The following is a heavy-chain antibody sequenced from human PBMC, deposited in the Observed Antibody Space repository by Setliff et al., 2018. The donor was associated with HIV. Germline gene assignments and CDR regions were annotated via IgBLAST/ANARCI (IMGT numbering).Heavy chain of an antibody. J-gene: IGHJ6*03. CDR2: IYYSGSA. Sequence: SETLSLTCTVSGDSVISSRFHWGWLRQPPGKGLEWIGSIYYSGSAYYNPSLKSRVTISVDTSKNQFSLRLSSVTAADTAVYYCARGYYDFWSGPFKYYYYYMDVWGKGTKVTVSS. D-gene: IGHD3-3*01. CDR3: ARGYYDFWSGPFKYYYYYMDV. CDR1: GDSVISSRFH. V-gene: IGHV4-39*07.